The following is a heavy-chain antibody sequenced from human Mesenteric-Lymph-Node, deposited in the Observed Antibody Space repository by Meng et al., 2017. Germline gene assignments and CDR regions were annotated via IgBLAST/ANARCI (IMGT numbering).Heavy chain of an antibody. J-gene: IGHJ4*02. D-gene: IGHD3-16*01. CDR1: GFTFSSYV. Sequence: GESLKISCAASGFTFSSYVMSWVRQAPGKGLEWVSAISGSGGSTYYADSVKGRFTISRDNSKNTLYLQMHSLRAEDTAVYYCAAGDRSTGWDYWGQGTLVTVSS. CDR3: AAGDRSTGWDY. V-gene: IGHV3-23*01. CDR2: ISGSGGST.